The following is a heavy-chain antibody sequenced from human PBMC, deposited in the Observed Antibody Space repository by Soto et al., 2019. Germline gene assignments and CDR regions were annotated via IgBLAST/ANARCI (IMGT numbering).Heavy chain of an antibody. Sequence: GGCLRLACAASGFTLSSYGMDGVLQAPGKGLVWVSRINDDGSSTSYADSVKGRFTFSRDNAKNTLYLQMNSLRAEDTAVYYCASCSGGNCYRGFQHWGQGTLVTVSS. J-gene: IGHJ1*01. V-gene: IGHV3-74*01. D-gene: IGHD2-15*01. CDR2: INDDGSST. CDR1: GFTLSSYG. CDR3: ASCSGGNCYRGFQH.